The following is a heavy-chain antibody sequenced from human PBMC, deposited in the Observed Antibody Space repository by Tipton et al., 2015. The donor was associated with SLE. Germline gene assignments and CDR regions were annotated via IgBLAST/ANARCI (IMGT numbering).Heavy chain of an antibody. CDR3: ARPFYYYDSSGLSGAFDI. D-gene: IGHD3-22*01. Sequence: TLSLTCTVSGGSISSSSYYWGWIRPPPGKGLEWIGSIHYSGSTYYNPSLKSRVTISVDTSKNQFSLKLSSVTAADTAVYYCARPFYYYDSSGLSGAFDIWGQGTMVTVSS. CDR1: GGSISSSSYY. V-gene: IGHV4-39*07. J-gene: IGHJ3*02. CDR2: IHYSGST.